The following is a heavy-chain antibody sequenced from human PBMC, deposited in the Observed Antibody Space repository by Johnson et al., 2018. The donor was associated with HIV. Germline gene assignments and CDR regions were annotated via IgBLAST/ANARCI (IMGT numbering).Heavy chain of an antibody. D-gene: IGHD7-27*01. CDR2: ISWNSGSI. CDR1: GFTFSSYA. J-gene: IGHJ3*02. V-gene: IGHV3-9*01. CDR3: ANLFRGDWGFDAFDI. Sequence: VQLVESGGGLIQPGGSLRLSCAASGFTFSSYAMHWVRQAPGKGLEWVSGISWNSGSIGYADSVKGRFTISRDNPKNSLYLQMNSLRAEDTALYYCANLFRGDWGFDAFDIWGQGTMVTVSS.